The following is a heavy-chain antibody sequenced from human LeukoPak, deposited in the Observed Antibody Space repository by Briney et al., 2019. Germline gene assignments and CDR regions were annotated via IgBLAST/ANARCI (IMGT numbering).Heavy chain of an antibody. V-gene: IGHV4-59*01. CDR3: ARGVVWFGELLYYFDY. CDR2: IYYSGST. J-gene: IGHJ4*02. CDR1: GGSNSSYY. Sequence: SETLSLTCTVSGGSNSSYYWSWIRQPPGKGLEWIGYIYYSGSTNYNPSLKSRVTISVDTSKNQFSLKLSSVPAADTAVYYCARGVVWFGELLYYFDYWGQGTRVTVSS. D-gene: IGHD3-10*01.